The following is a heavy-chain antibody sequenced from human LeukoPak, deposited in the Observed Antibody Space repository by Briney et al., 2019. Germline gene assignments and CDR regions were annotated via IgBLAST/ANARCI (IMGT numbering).Heavy chain of an antibody. D-gene: IGHD5-12*01. V-gene: IGHV3-21*01. Sequence: GGSLRLSCAASGFTFSSYSMNWVRQAPGKGLEWVSSISSSSSYICYADSVKGRFTISRDNAKNSLYLQMNSLRAEDTAVYYCARDPPDIVATTYAFDIWGQGTMVTVSS. CDR2: ISSSSSYI. CDR1: GFTFSSYS. CDR3: ARDPPDIVATTYAFDI. J-gene: IGHJ3*02.